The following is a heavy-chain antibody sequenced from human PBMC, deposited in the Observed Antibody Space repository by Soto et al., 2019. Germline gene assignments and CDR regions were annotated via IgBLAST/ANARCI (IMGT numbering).Heavy chain of an antibody. V-gene: IGHV4-34*01. CDR3: ARGLLPWFFDL. CDR1: GGSFSDYY. Sequence: QVQLQQWGAGLWKPSETLSLTCAVYGGSFSDYYWTWIRQPPGKGLEWIGEIYHTGSTNYNPSLKSRGTITVDTSKTQFSLELSPVTAADTAVYYCARGLLPWFFDLWGPGTLVTVSS. J-gene: IGHJ2*01. CDR2: IYHTGST.